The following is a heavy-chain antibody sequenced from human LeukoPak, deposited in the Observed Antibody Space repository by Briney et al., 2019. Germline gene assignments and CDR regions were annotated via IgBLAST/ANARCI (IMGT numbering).Heavy chain of an antibody. CDR3: ARDVGALDL. D-gene: IGHD1-26*01. CDR2: IKQDGSDK. Sequence: GGSLRLSCAASGFTSSNNWLAWVRQAPGKGLEWVANIKQDGSDKSYVDSVKGRFSISRDNAKNSLYLQMNSLRGEDTAVYYCARDVGALDLWGQGTMVTVSS. J-gene: IGHJ3*01. CDR1: GFTSSNNW. V-gene: IGHV3-7*01.